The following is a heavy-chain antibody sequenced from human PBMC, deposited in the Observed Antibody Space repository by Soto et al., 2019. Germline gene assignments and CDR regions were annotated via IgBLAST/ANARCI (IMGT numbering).Heavy chain of an antibody. Sequence: QVQLVESGGGVVQPGRSLRLSCAASGFTFSSYAMHWVRQAPGKGLEWVAVISYDGSNKYYADSVKGRFTISRDNSKNTLYLQMNSLRAEDTAVYYCARDPVYCGGDCYSQVHWFDPWGQGTLVTVSS. CDR3: ARDPVYCGGDCYSQVHWFDP. J-gene: IGHJ5*02. CDR1: GFTFSSYA. V-gene: IGHV3-30-3*01. CDR2: ISYDGSNK. D-gene: IGHD2-21*02.